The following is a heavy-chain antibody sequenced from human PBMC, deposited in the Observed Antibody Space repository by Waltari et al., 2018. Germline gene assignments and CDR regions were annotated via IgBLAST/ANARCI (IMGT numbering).Heavy chain of an antibody. CDR3: AKDSHSDGYNLDY. V-gene: IGHV3-30*02. CDR1: GFTFSHYG. J-gene: IGHJ4*02. CDR2: IRYDGNNK. D-gene: IGHD5-18*01. Sequence: VQLVESGGGVVQPGESLGLSCSASGFTFSHYGMHWVRQAPGKGLEWVAFIRYDGNNKFYADSVKGRFTISRDNSKNALYLQMNSLRAEDTAVFYCAKDSHSDGYNLDYWGQGALVTVSS.